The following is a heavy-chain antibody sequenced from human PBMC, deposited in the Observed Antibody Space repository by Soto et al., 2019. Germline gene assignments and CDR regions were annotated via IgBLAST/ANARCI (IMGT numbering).Heavy chain of an antibody. V-gene: IGHV4-34*01. CDR1: GGSFSGYY. D-gene: IGHD3-10*01. J-gene: IGHJ4*02. Sequence: QVQLQQWGAGLLKPSETLSLTCAVYGGSFSGYYWSWIRQPPGKGLEWIGEINHSGSTNYNPSLKSRLTISVDTSKTQFSLKLSSVTAADTAVYYCARGMGMVSPFDYWGQGTLVTVSS. CDR2: INHSGST. CDR3: ARGMGMVSPFDY.